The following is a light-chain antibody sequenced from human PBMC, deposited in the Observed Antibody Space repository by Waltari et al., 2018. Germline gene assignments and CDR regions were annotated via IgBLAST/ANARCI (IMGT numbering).Light chain of an antibody. V-gene: IGLV2-11*01. CDR1: GSDY. CDR2: DVS. CDR3: CSFEDTWV. J-gene: IGLJ3*02. Sequence: QSALTQPRPVSGSAGQSVTISCTGTGSDYVLWYQQLPGKAPKLVIYDVSKRPSGVPDRFSGSKSGTSASLTVSGLQAEDEADYYCCSFEDTWVFGGGTKLTVL.